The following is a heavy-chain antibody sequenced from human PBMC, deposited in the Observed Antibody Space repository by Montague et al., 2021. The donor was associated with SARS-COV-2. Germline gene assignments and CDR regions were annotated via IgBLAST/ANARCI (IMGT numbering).Heavy chain of an antibody. J-gene: IGHJ4*02. V-gene: IGHV4-59*08. CDR3: ARAFIAAAGTTSFDY. CDR2: IYYSGNT. CDR1: GGSISSHY. D-gene: IGHD6-13*01. Sequence: SETLSLTCTVSGGSISSHYWSWIRQPPGKGLEWIGYIYYSGNTYYNPSLKSRVTISVDTSKNQFSLKLSSVTAADTAVYYCARAFIAAAGTTSFDYWGQGTLVTVSS.